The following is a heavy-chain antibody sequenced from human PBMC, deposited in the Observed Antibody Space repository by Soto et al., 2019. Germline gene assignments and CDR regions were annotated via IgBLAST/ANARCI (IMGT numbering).Heavy chain of an antibody. CDR2: INHSGST. V-gene: IGHV4-34*01. J-gene: IGHJ4*02. D-gene: IGHD3-16*01. CDR3: AAMITFGGVLPSLDY. Sequence: PSETLSLTCAFYGGSFSGYYWSWIRQPPGKGLEWIGEINHSGSTNYNPSLKSRVTISVDTSKNQFSLKLSSVTAADTAVYYCAAMITFGGVLPSLDYWGQVTLVTVSS. CDR1: GGSFSGYY.